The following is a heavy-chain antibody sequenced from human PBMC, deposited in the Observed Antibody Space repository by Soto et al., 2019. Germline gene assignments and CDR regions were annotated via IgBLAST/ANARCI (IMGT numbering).Heavy chain of an antibody. Sequence: GGSLRLSCAASGFTFSSYGMHWVRQAPGKGLEWVVVIWYDGSNKYYADSVKGRFTISRDNSKNTLYLQMNSLRAEDTAVYYCASQDYYGSGSDAFDIWGQGTMVTVSS. CDR3: ASQDYYGSGSDAFDI. CDR1: GFTFSSYG. V-gene: IGHV3-33*01. J-gene: IGHJ3*02. CDR2: IWYDGSNK. D-gene: IGHD3-10*01.